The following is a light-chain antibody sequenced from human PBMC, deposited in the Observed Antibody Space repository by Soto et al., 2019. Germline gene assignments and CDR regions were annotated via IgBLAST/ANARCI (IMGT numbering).Light chain of an antibody. CDR3: QQYGSSVT. CDR1: QSITNY. V-gene: IGKV1-39*01. J-gene: IGKJ4*01. Sequence: DIQMTQSPSALSASVGDRVTITCRASQSITNYLNWYQHKPGQAPNLLIYAASTLQAGVPSRFRGSGSGTDFTLTITRLEPEDSALYYCQQYGSSVTFGGGTKVDIK. CDR2: AAS.